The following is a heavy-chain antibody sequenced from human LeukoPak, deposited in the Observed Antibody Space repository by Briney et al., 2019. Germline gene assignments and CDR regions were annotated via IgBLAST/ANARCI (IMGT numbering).Heavy chain of an antibody. CDR3: ARYCSSTSCYPPYYYYGMDV. D-gene: IGHD2-2*01. Sequence: ASVKVSCKASGYTFTSYGISWVRQAPGQGLEWMGWISAYNGNTNYAQKLQGRVTMTTDTSASTAYMELRSLRSDDTAVYYCARYCSSTSCYPPYYYYGMDVWGKGTTVTVSS. CDR1: GYTFTSYG. J-gene: IGHJ6*04. CDR2: ISAYNGNT. V-gene: IGHV1-18*01.